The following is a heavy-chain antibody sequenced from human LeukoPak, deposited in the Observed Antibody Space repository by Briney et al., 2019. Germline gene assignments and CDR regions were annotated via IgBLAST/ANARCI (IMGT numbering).Heavy chain of an antibody. D-gene: IGHD6-13*01. CDR3: TRDPKGVAAAGSPAFDI. J-gene: IGHJ3*02. CDR1: GFTFGDYA. Sequence: GGSLRLSCTASGFTFGDYAMSWFRQAPGKGLEWVGFIRSKAYGGTTEYAASVKGRFTISRDDSKSIAYLQMNSLKTEDTAVYYCTRDPKGVAAAGSPAFDIWGQGTMVTVSS. V-gene: IGHV3-49*03. CDR2: IRSKAYGGTT.